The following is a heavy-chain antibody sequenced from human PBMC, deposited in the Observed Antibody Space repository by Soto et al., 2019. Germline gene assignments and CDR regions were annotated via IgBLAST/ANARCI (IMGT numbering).Heavy chain of an antibody. J-gene: IGHJ3*01. CDR1: GFIFTSYG. Sequence: ASVKVSCKASGFIFTSYGISCVRQAPGLGLEWMGWISAYNGDTNYAQMLQDRVTMTTDTSTSTAYMELRSLRSDDTAVYYCARAGDAFDFWGQGTMVTVSS. CDR2: ISAYNGDT. V-gene: IGHV1-18*01. CDR3: ARAGDAFDF.